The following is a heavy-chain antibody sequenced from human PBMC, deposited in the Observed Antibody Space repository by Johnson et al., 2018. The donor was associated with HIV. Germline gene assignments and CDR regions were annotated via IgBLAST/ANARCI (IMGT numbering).Heavy chain of an antibody. CDR1: KFTFDDYA. CDR3: ARRAVTALFDI. V-gene: IGHV3-9*01. D-gene: IGHD2-21*02. CDR2: ISWNSGSI. J-gene: IGHJ3*02. Sequence: VQVVESGGGLVQPGRSLRLSCAASKFTFDDYAMHWVRQAPGKGLEWVSGISWNSGSIGYADSVKGRFTISRDNATNSLYLQMNSLRDEDTAVCYGARRAVTALFDIWGHGTLVTVSS.